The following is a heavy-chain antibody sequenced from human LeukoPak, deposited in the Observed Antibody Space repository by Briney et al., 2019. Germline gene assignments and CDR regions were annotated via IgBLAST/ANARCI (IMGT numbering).Heavy chain of an antibody. CDR1: GFTFSSYG. J-gene: IGHJ6*03. CDR3: AKGNWWFGELLFSYYYYYYMDV. CDR2: ISGSGGST. Sequence: PGGTLRLSCAASGFTFSSYGMSWVRQAPGKGLEWVSAISGSGGSTYYADSVKGRFTISRDNSKNTLYLQMNSLRAEDTAVYYCAKGNWWFGELLFSYYYYYYMDVWGKGTTVTISS. D-gene: IGHD3-10*01. V-gene: IGHV3-23*01.